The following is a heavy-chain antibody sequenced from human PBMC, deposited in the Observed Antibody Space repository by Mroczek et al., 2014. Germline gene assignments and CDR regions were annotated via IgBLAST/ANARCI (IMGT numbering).Heavy chain of an antibody. CDR2: INHSGST. Sequence: QVQLQESGAGLLKPSETLSLTCAVYGGSFSGYYWSWIRPAPTGRGVEWIGEINHSGSTNYNPSLKSRVTISVDTSKNQFSLKLSSVTAADTAVYYCARGDPYCSSTSCLGDYYYYGMDVWGQGTTVTVSS. J-gene: IGHJ6*02. CDR1: GGSFSGYY. V-gene: IGHV4-34*01. CDR3: ARGDPYCSSTSCLGDYYYYGMDV. D-gene: IGHD2-2*01.